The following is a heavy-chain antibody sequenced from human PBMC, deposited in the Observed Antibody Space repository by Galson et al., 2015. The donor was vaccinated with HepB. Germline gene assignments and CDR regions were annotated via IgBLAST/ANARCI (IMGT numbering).Heavy chain of an antibody. CDR2: IYSSGNT. Sequence: TLSLTCTVSGGSISSGTYYWNWIRQPAEKGLEWLGRIYSSGNTHYKPSLESPLTILVDTSQNQVSLGLNSVAASDTAVYYCARGETGWLYGTGSRLDYWGQGILVTVSS. J-gene: IGHJ4*02. CDR1: GGSISSGTYY. D-gene: IGHD3-10*01. V-gene: IGHV4-61*02. CDR3: ARGETGWLYGTGSRLDY.